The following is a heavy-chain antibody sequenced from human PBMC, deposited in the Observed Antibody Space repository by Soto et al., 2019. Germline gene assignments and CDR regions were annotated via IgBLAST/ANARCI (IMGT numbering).Heavy chain of an antibody. Sequence: ASVKVSCKASGCTFSSYAISWVRQAPGQGLEWMGGIIPIFGTANYAQKFQGRVTITADESTSTAYMELSSLRSEDTAVYYCADLYSSVNWFDPWGQGTLVTVSS. CDR3: ADLYSSVNWFDP. CDR2: IIPIFGTA. CDR1: GCTFSSYA. V-gene: IGHV1-69*13. J-gene: IGHJ5*02. D-gene: IGHD6-25*01.